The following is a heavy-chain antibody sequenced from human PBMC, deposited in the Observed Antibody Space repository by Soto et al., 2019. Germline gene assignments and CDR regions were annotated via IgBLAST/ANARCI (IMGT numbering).Heavy chain of an antibody. J-gene: IGHJ2*01. CDR3: ATFPVATDWSLDV. CDR1: GYSCTTRI. V-gene: IGHV5-10-1*01. Sequence: GESLDIPCQASGYSCTTRIIMWESQMPGKGLEWLGSVDPRDSCADYSPSFPGHVTRPTEKSKTTSFLHGGSLKASDTATYWPATFPVATDWSLDVWRLGTVVTVSS. D-gene: IGHD5-12*01. CDR2: VDPRDSCA.